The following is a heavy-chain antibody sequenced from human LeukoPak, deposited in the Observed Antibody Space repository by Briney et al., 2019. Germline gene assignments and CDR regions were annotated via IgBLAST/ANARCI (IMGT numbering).Heavy chain of an antibody. Sequence: QTGGSLRLSCAASGFIFSNYWMGWVRQGPGKGLEWVANIKEDGSEKYYVDSVKGRFTISRDNAKNSLYLQMNSLRAEDTAVYYCARTTVTTFYYFDYWGQGTLVTVSS. V-gene: IGHV3-7*01. J-gene: IGHJ4*02. CDR1: GFIFSNYW. CDR2: IKEDGSEK. CDR3: ARTTVTTFYYFDY. D-gene: IGHD4-17*01.